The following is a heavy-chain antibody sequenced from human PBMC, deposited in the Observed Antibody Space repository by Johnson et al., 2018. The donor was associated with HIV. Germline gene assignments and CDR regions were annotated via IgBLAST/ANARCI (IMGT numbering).Heavy chain of an antibody. V-gene: IGHV3-74*02. J-gene: IGHJ3*02. CDR1: GFTFSSYA. D-gene: IGHD6-19*01. CDR2: INSDGTTT. CDR3: ARGVGGGWYWAFDI. Sequence: VQLVESGGGLVQRGGSLRLSCAAYGFTFSSYAMTWVRQAPGKGLVWVSRINSDGTTTTYADSVKGRFTISRDNAKNTLYLQMNSLRAEDTAGYYCARGVGGGWYWAFDIWGQGTMVTVSS.